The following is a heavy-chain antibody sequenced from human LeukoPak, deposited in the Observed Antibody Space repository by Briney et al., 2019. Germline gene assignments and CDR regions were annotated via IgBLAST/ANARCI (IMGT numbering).Heavy chain of an antibody. CDR3: AKDRGSIAARTYFDY. CDR2: IYYDGSNI. J-gene: IGHJ4*02. V-gene: IGHV3-30*02. Sequence: GGSLRLSCAASEFTFTTYGMHWVRQAPGKGLEWVAFIYYDGSNIYYADYVKGRFTISRDISKNTLYLQMNSLRAEDTAVYYCAKDRGSIAARTYFDYWGQGTLVTVSS. D-gene: IGHD6-6*01. CDR1: EFTFTTYG.